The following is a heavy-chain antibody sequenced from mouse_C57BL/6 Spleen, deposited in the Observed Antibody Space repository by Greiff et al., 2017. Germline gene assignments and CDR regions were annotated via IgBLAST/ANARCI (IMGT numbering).Heavy chain of an antibody. D-gene: IGHD1-1*02. CDR2: INPSNGGT. CDR1: GYTFTSYW. CDR3: ARYGLYAIDY. V-gene: IGHV1-53*01. J-gene: IGHJ4*01. Sequence: QVQLQQPGTELVKPGASVKLSCKASGYTFTSYWMHWLKQRPGKGLEWIGNINPSNGGTNYNEQFKSKATLTVAKSSSTAYMQLSSLTSEDSAVYYCARYGLYAIDYWGQGTSVTVSS.